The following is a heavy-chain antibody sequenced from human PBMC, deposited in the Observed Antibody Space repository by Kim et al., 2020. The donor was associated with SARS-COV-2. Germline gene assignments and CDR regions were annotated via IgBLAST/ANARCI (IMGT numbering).Heavy chain of an antibody. V-gene: IGHV3-23*01. CDR2: ISGSGGST. Sequence: GGSLRLSCAASGFTFSSYAMSWVRQAPGKGLEWVSAISGSGGSTYYADSVKGRFTISRDNSKNTLYLQMNSLRAEDTAVYYCAKRAQGSPGGRLLYFDYWGQGTLVTVSS. CDR3: AKRAQGSPGGRLLYFDY. J-gene: IGHJ4*02. CDR1: GFTFSSYA. D-gene: IGHD3-22*01.